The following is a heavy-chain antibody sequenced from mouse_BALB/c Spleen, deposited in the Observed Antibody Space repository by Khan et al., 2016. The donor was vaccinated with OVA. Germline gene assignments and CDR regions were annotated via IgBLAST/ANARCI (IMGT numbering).Heavy chain of an antibody. V-gene: IGHV3-2*02. D-gene: IGHD1-1*01. CDR3: ARSGTISTVVVTDFDY. J-gene: IGHJ2*01. CDR2: IKYSGST. CDR1: GYSITSDYA. Sequence: EVQLQESGPSLVKPSQSLSLTCTVTGYSITSDYAWNWIRQFPGNKLEWMGYIKYSGSTSYNPSLKSRISITRDTSKNPFFLQLKSVTTEDTATYYCARSGTISTVVVTDFDYWGQGTTLTVSS.